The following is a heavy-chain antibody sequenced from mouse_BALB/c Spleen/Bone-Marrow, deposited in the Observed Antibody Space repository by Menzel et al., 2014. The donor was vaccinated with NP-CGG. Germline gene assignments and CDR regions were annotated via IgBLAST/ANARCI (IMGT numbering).Heavy chain of an antibody. Sequence: EVKLVESGGGLVQPGGSLKLSCATSGFTFGDYYMYWVRQTPEKRLEWVAYISNGGGSTYYPDTVKGRFTISRDNAKNTLYLQMSSLKSEDTAMYYCARQSYEGFAYWGQGTLVTVSA. D-gene: IGHD2-3*01. CDR1: GFTFGDYY. CDR2: ISNGGGST. J-gene: IGHJ3*01. CDR3: ARQSYEGFAY. V-gene: IGHV5-12*02.